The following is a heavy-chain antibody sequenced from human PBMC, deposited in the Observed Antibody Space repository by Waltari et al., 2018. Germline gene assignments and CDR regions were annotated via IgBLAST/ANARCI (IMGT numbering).Heavy chain of an antibody. D-gene: IGHD2-15*01. CDR1: GSTFNNYA. CDR2: IIPMFGKE. V-gene: IGHV1-69*13. CDR3: ARGYAHCNDGGCFSNWLDP. J-gene: IGHJ5*02. Sequence: QVHLVQSGAEVKKPGSSVKVSCTASGSTFNNYALTWVRRAPGQGLGWMGGIIPMFGKEKYAQKFQGRLTIAADESTSTAYMELRSLTSEDTATYYCARGYAHCNDGGCFSNWLDPWGQGTLVTVSS.